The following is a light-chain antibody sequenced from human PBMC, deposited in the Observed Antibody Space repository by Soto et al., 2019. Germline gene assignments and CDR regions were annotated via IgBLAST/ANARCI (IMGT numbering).Light chain of an antibody. J-gene: IGLJ2*01. CDR2: DVS. CDR1: SSDVGGYNY. Sequence: QSALTQPRSVSGSPGQSVTISCTGTSSDVGGYNYVSWFQQYPGKAPKLMIYDVSNRPSGVSNRFSGYKSGNTASLTISGLQAEDEADYYCSAYAGSYSVFGGGTKVTVL. CDR3: SAYAGSYSV. V-gene: IGLV2-11*01.